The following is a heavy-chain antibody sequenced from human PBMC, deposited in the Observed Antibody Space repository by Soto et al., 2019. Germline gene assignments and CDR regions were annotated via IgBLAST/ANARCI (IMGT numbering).Heavy chain of an antibody. CDR1: GFTFSSYA. CDR3: ARGGSSWSGYYYGMDV. J-gene: IGHJ6*02. D-gene: IGHD6-13*01. Sequence: PGGSLRLSCAASGFTFSSYAMHWVRQAPGKGLEWVAVISYDGSNKYYADSVKGRFTISRDNSKNTLYLQMSSLRAEDTAVYYCARGGSSWSGYYYGMDVWGQGTTVTVSS. V-gene: IGHV3-30-3*01. CDR2: ISYDGSNK.